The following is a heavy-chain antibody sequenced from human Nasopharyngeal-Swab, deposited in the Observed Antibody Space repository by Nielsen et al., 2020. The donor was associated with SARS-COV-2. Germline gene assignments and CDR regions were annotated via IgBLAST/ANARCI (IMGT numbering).Heavy chain of an antibody. CDR3: ARGGAPQGYSYAPGSLDWFDP. V-gene: IGHV3-53*04. CDR2: IYSGVST. Sequence: VRQEAGKGLEWFSVIYSGVSTYYADSVKGRFTISRHNSKNTLYLQMNSLRAEDTAVYYCARGGAPQGYSYAPGSLDWFDPWGQGTLVTVSS. D-gene: IGHD5-18*01. J-gene: IGHJ5*02.